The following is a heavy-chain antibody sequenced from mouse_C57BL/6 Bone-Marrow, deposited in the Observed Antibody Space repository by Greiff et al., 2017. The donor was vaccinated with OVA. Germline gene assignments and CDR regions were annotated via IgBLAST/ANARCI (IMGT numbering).Heavy chain of an antibody. CDR3: TRWLLLFDY. D-gene: IGHD2-3*01. J-gene: IGHJ2*01. CDR2: IDPETGGT. V-gene: IGHV1-15*01. Sequence: SGAELVRPGASVTLSCKASGYTFTDYEMHWVKQTPVHGLEWIGAIDPETGGTAYNQKFKGKAILTADKSSSTAYMELRSLTSEDSAVYYCTRWLLLFDYWGQGTTLTVSS. CDR1: GYTFTDYE.